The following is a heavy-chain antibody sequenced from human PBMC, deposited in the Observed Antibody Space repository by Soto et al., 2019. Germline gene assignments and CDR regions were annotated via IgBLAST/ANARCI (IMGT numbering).Heavy chain of an antibody. D-gene: IGHD3-22*01. CDR1: GYTLTSYY. Sequence: GASVKVSCKASGYTLTSYYMHWVRQAPGQGLEWMGIINPSGGSTSYAQKFQGRVTMTRDTSTSTVYMELSSLRSEDTAVYYCARSEAGSGYLSHYYGMDVWGQGTTVTVSS. CDR3: ARSEAGSGYLSHYYGMDV. CDR2: INPSGGST. J-gene: IGHJ6*02. V-gene: IGHV1-46*01.